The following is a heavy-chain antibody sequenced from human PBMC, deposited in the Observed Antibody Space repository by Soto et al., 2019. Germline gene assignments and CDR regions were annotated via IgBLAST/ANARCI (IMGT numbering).Heavy chain of an antibody. D-gene: IGHD3-22*01. CDR1: GYTFTGYY. Sequence: ASVKVSCKASGYTFTGYYMHWVRQAPGQGLEWMGWINPNSGGTNYAQKFQGWVTMTRDTSISTAYMELNSLRAEDTAVYYCARPTYYYDSSGPPAYWGQGTLVTSPQ. CDR3: ARPTYYYDSSGPPAY. V-gene: IGHV1-2*04. CDR2: INPNSGGT. J-gene: IGHJ4*02.